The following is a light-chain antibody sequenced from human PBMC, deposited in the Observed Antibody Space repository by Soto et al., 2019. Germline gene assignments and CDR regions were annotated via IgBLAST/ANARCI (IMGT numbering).Light chain of an antibody. CDR3: QQYNKWPPWT. J-gene: IGKJ1*01. Sequence: EIVLTQSPGTLSLSPEERATLSCRASQGVSSRYLAWYQQKPGQAPRLLMFGASSRATGIPDRFSGSGSGTEFTLTISGLQSDDFAVYFCQQYNKWPPWTFGHGTKVDIK. CDR2: GAS. CDR1: QGVSSRY. V-gene: IGKV3-20*01.